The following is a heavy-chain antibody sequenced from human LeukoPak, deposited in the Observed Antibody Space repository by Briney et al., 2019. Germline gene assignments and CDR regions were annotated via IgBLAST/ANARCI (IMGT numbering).Heavy chain of an antibody. J-gene: IGHJ4*02. Sequence: GGSLRLSCAASGFMFSNYWMSWVRQAPGEGLEWVANIKQDGSEKYNVDSVKGRFTISRDNAKNSVYLQMNSLRSEDTAVYYCARRAVAGMADYWGQGTLVTVSS. CDR3: ARRAVAGMADY. CDR2: IKQDGSEK. D-gene: IGHD6-19*01. CDR1: GFMFSNYW. V-gene: IGHV3-7*01.